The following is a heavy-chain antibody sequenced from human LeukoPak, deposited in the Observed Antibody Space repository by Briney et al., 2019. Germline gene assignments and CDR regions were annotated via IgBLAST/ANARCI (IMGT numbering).Heavy chain of an antibody. J-gene: IGHJ4*02. CDR2: ISWNSGSI. D-gene: IGHD6-13*01. Sequence: GGSLRLSCAASGFTFSSYGMHWVRQAPGKGLEWVSGISWNSGSIGYADSVKGRFTISRDNAKNSLYLQMNSLRAEDTALYYCARIAAAGGDYFDYWGQGTLVTVSS. CDR3: ARIAAAGGDYFDY. CDR1: GFTFSSYG. V-gene: IGHV3-9*01.